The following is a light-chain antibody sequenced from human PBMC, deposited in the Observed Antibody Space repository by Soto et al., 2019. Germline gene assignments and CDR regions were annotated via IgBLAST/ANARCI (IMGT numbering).Light chain of an antibody. J-gene: IGKJ1*01. CDR3: QQFENWPWT. Sequence: EIIITQSPATLSVSPGERATLSCRASQRVSSDLAWYQQKPGQAPRLLIYGASTRATGIPARFSGSGSGTEFTLTISSLQSEDVAVYYCQQFENWPWTFGQGTKVDIK. V-gene: IGKV3-15*01. CDR1: QRVSSD. CDR2: GAS.